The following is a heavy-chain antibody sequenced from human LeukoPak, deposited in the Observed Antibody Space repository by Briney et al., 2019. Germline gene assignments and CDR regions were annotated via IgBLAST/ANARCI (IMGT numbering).Heavy chain of an antibody. CDR3: AKLDIVVVVAATHDY. Sequence: GGSLRLSCAASGFTFSSYAMSWVRQAPGKGLEWVSVISGSGGSTYYADSVKGRFTISRDNSKNTLYLQMNSLRAEDTAVYYCAKLDIVVVVAATHDYWGQGTLVTVSS. J-gene: IGHJ4*02. CDR1: GFTFSSYA. CDR2: ISGSGGST. D-gene: IGHD2-15*01. V-gene: IGHV3-23*01.